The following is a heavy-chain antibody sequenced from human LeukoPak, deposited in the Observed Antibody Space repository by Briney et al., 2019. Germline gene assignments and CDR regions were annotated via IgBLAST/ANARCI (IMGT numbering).Heavy chain of an antibody. V-gene: IGHV4-34*01. CDR2: INRSGST. CDR3: ARGVIRYFDWSYYYYYMDV. J-gene: IGHJ6*03. CDR1: GGSFSGYY. D-gene: IGHD3-9*01. Sequence: SETLSLTCAVYGGSFSGYYWSWIRQPPGKGLEWIGEINRSGSTNYNPSLKSRVTISVDTSKNQFSLKLSSVTAADTAVYYCARGVIRYFDWSYYYYYMDVWGKGTTVTVSS.